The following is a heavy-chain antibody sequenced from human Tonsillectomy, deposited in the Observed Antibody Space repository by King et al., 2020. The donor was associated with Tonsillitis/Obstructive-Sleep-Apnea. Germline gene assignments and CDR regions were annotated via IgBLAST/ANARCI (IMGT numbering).Heavy chain of an antibody. CDR2: LYYSGRT. J-gene: IGHJ6*02. Sequence: QLQESGPGLVKPSETLSLTCTVSGGSISSSSYYWGWIRQPPGKGLEWIGSLYYSGRTYYNPSLKSRVTISGDTSKKLFSLKLSSVTAADTDVYYCARGLLEDWYYYYGMDVWGQGTTVTVSS. V-gene: IGHV4-39*02. CDR1: GGSISSSSYY. CDR3: ARGLLEDWYYYYGMDV. D-gene: IGHD2-15*01.